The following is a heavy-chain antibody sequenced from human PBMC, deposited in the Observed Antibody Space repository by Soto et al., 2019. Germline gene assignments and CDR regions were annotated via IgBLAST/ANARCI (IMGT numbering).Heavy chain of an antibody. Sequence: EVHLVESGGGLVKPGGSLRLSCAASGLPFSQAWMSWVRQAPGKGLEWVGRAKDKGTTDYAAPVKDRFTISRDDSQNMVYLQMDSLKTEDTAVYYCATDEEVNGNDGDFDYWGQGTLLTVSS. CDR2: AKDKGTT. D-gene: IGHD1-1*01. CDR3: ATDEEVNGNDGDFDY. CDR1: GLPFSQAW. V-gene: IGHV3-15*01. J-gene: IGHJ4*02.